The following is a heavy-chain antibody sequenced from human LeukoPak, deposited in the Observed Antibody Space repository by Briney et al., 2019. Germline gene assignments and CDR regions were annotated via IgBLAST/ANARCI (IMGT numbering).Heavy chain of an antibody. D-gene: IGHD1-1*01. CDR1: GFTFSSYA. CDR3: AKDVPGYGDY. Sequence: GGSLRLSCAASGFTFSSYAMSWVRQAPGKGLEWVSGIGGNGGSTYYADSAKGRFTISRDNSKNTLYLQMNSLRAEDTAVYYCAKDVPGYGDYWGQGTLVTVSS. V-gene: IGHV3-23*01. J-gene: IGHJ4*02. CDR2: IGGNGGST.